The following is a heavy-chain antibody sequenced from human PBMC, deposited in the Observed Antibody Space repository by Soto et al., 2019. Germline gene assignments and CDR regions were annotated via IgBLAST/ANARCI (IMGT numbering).Heavy chain of an antibody. D-gene: IGHD3-22*01. CDR1: GGSISSSSYY. Sequence: SETLSLTCPVSGGSISSSSYYWGWIRQPPGKGLEWIGSIYYSGSTYYNPSLKSRVTISVDTSKNQFSLKLSSVTAADTAVYYCARRFRSSGYTNFDYWCQGTLVTVS. CDR2: IYYSGST. CDR3: ARRFRSSGYTNFDY. V-gene: IGHV4-39*01. J-gene: IGHJ4*02.